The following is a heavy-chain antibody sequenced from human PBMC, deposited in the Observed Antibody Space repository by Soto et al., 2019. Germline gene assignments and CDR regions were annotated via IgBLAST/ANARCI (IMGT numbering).Heavy chain of an antibody. CDR2: ISWNSGSI. CDR1: GFTFDDYA. Sequence: EVQLVESGGGLVQPGRSLRLSCAASGFTFDDYAMHWVRQAPGKGLXXVSGISWNSGSIGYADSVKGRFTISRDNAKNSLYLQMNSLRAEDTALYYCAKDGGIAAAGRPYYYYYYYMDVWGKGTTVTVSS. V-gene: IGHV3-9*01. J-gene: IGHJ6*03. D-gene: IGHD6-13*01. CDR3: AKDGGIAAAGRPYYYYYYYMDV.